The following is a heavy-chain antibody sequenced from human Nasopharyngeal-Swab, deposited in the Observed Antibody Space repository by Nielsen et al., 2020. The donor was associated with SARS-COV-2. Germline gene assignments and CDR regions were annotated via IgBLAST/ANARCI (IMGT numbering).Heavy chain of an antibody. D-gene: IGHD3-22*01. Sequence: GGSLRLSCPASGFTFGDYAMSWVRQAPGKGLEWVGFIRSKAYGGTTEYAASVKGRFTISRDDSKSIAYLQMNSLKTEDTAVYYCTFDSSGYYPHDAFDIWGQGTMVTVSS. CDR2: IRSKAYGGTT. J-gene: IGHJ3*02. CDR1: GFTFGDYA. CDR3: TFDSSGYYPHDAFDI. V-gene: IGHV3-49*04.